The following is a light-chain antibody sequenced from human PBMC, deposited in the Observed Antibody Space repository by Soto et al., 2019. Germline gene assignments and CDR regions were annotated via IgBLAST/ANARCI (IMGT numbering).Light chain of an antibody. CDR2: DVS. Sequence: QSALTQPASVSGSPGQSITISCTGTSGDVGGYNYVSWYQHHPGKVPQLLIYDVSNRPSGVSNRFSGSKSGNTASLTISGLQAEDEADYYCYSYTSSNTYVFGTGTKVTVL. J-gene: IGLJ1*01. V-gene: IGLV2-14*03. CDR1: SGDVGGYNY. CDR3: YSYTSSNTYV.